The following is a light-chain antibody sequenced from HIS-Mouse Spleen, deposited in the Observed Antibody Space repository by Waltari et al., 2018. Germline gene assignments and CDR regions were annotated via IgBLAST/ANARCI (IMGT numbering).Light chain of an antibody. CDR1: ALPKKY. CDR2: EDS. J-gene: IGLJ2*01. V-gene: IGLV3-10*01. CDR3: YSTDSSGNHRV. Sequence: SYELTQPPSVSVSPGQTARITCSGDALPKKYAYWYPQKSGQAPVLVIYEDSKRPSGMPERFSGSSSGTMATLTISGAQVEDEADYYCYSTDSSGNHRVFGGGTKLTVL.